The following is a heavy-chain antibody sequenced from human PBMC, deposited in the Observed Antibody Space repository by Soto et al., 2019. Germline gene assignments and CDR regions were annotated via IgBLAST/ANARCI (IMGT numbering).Heavy chain of an antibody. J-gene: IGHJ6*02. CDR1: GDTFSSYA. CDR2: IIPIFGTA. D-gene: IGHD3-22*01. Sequence: GASVKVSCKASGDTFSSYAISWVRQAPGQGLEGMGGIIPIFGTANYAQKFQGRVTITADESTSTAYMELSSLRSEDTAVYYCARDGSGYRSRASPMDVWGQGTTVTVSS. V-gene: IGHV1-69*13. CDR3: ARDGSGYRSRASPMDV.